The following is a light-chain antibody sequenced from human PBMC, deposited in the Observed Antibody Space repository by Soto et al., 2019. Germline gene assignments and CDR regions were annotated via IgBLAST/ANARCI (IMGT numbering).Light chain of an antibody. V-gene: IGLV2-8*01. CDR1: SSDVGGYNY. Sequence: QSALTQPPSASGSPGQSVTISCTGTSSDVGGYNYVSWYQQHPGKAPKLMIYEVSKRPSGVPDRFSGSKSGNTASLTVSGLQAEDKADYYCSSYAGSNNHVVFGGGTQVTVL. CDR3: SSYAGSNNHVV. J-gene: IGLJ2*01. CDR2: EVS.